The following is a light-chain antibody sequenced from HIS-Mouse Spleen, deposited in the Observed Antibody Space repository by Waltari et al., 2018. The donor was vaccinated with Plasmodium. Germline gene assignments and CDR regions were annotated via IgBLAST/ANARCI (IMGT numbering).Light chain of an antibody. CDR3: QTWGTGFWV. CDR1: SGHSSYA. V-gene: IGLV4-69*01. CDR2: LNSDGSH. Sequence: QLVLTQSPSASASLGASVKLTCTLSSGHSSYAIAWHQQQPEKGPRYLMKLNSDGSHSKGDGIPDRFSGSGSGAERYLTISILQSEDGADYYCQTWGTGFWVFGGGTKLTVL. J-gene: IGLJ3*02.